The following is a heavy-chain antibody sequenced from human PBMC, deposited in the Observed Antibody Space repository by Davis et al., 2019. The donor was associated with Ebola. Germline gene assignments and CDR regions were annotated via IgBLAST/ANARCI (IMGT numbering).Heavy chain of an antibody. CDR2: IYYSGST. CDR3: ARGIVVVPAAMGYYYYYMDV. Sequence: PSETLSLTCTVSGGSISSYYWSWIRQPPGKGLEWIGYIYYSGSTNYNPSLKSRVTISVDTSKNQFSLKLSSVTAADTAVYYCARGIVVVPAAMGYYYYYMDVWGKGTTVTVSS. D-gene: IGHD2-2*01. J-gene: IGHJ6*03. V-gene: IGHV4-59*01. CDR1: GGSISSYY.